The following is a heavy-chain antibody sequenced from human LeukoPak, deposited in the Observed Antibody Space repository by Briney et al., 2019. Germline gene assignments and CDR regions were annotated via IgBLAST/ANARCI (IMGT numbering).Heavy chain of an antibody. Sequence: PGGSLRLSCAASGVTFSSSWMSWVRQAPGKGLEWVANIKKDGSETYYVDSVKGRFTISRDNAKNSLYLQMNSLRAEDTAIYYCARGRYSSTTYYFDSWGQGTLVTVSS. CDR1: GVTFSSSW. V-gene: IGHV3-7*03. CDR2: IKKDGSET. J-gene: IGHJ4*02. D-gene: IGHD6-13*01. CDR3: ARGRYSSTTYYFDS.